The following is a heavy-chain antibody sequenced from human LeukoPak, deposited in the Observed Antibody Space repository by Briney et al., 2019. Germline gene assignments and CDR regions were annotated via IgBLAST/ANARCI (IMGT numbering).Heavy chain of an antibody. J-gene: IGHJ4*02. V-gene: IGHV3-74*03. CDR1: GFTFSSYW. CDR2: ISSDGSTT. CDR3: TRVYGSGSYTFDY. D-gene: IGHD3-10*01. Sequence: GGSLRLSCAASGFTFSSYWMHWVRQAPGKGLVWLSRISSDGSTTTYADSVKGRFTISRDNAKNTLYLQMNSLRAEDTAVYYCTRVYGSGSYTFDYWGQGTLVTVSS.